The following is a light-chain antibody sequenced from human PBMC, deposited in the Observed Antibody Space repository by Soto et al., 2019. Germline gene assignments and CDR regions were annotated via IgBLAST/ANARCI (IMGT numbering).Light chain of an antibody. V-gene: IGLV2-23*02. J-gene: IGLJ3*02. CDR1: SSDIGRHNL. Sequence: QSVLTQPASVSGSPGQSITISCTRTSSDIGRHNLVSWYQQHPGKPPKLMIYEATKRPSGVSNRFSGSKSGNTASLTISGLQAEDEADYYCSLYASTNTFMFGGGTKVTVL. CDR3: SLYASTNTFM. CDR2: EAT.